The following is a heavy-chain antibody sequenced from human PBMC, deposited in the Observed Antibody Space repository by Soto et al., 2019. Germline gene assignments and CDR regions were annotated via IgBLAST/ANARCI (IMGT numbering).Heavy chain of an antibody. CDR1: GLIFSNYK. V-gene: IGHV3-74*01. CDR3: GRDIGGFDY. Sequence: PGGSLRLSCAASGLIFSNYKMHWVRQAPGKGLVWVSRINTDGSIIDYADSVKGRFTVSRDNAKNTLYLQMNSLRADDTAVYYCGRDIGGFDYWGQGTLVTVSS. D-gene: IGHD3-16*02. J-gene: IGHJ4*02. CDR2: INTDGSII.